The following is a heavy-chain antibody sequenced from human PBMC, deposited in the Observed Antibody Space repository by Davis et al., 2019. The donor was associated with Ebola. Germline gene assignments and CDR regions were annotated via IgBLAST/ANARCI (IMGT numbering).Heavy chain of an antibody. D-gene: IGHD3-3*01. CDR1: GYTFTSYY. CDR2: INPSGGST. CDR3: ARVGNSYDFWSGYQDYYYGMDV. Sequence: AASVKVSCKASGYTFTSYYMHWVRQAPGQGLEWMGIINPSGGSTSYAQKFQGRVTMTRDTSTSTVYMELSSLRSEDTAVYYCARVGNSYDFWSGYQDYYYGMDVWGQGTTVTVSS. J-gene: IGHJ6*02. V-gene: IGHV1-46*01.